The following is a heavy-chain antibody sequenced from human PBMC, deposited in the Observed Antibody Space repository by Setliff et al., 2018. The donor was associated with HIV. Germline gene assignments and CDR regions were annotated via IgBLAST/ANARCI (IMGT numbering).Heavy chain of an antibody. CDR1: GTSISSYY. V-gene: IGHV4-4*09. CDR3: ARALPRAFDI. J-gene: IGHJ3*02. CDR2: IYTSGST. Sequence: SETLSLTCTVSGTSISSYYWSWIRQPPGKGLEWIGYIYTSGSTNYNPSLKSRVTISVDTSKNQFSLRLSSVAAADTAVYYCARALPRAFDIWGQGTMVTVSS.